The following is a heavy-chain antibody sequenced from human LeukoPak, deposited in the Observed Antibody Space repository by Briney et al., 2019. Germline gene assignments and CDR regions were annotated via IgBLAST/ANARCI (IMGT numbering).Heavy chain of an antibody. CDR3: AHSLRIAVAGPPGVFDY. J-gene: IGHJ4*02. D-gene: IGHD6-19*01. CDR2: IYWDDDK. CDR1: GFSLRTSGVG. V-gene: IGHV2-5*02. Sequence: SGPTLVNPTQTLTLTCTFSGFSLRTSGVGVGWIRQPPGTALEWLALIYWDDDKRYSPSLKSRLTITKDTSKNQVVLTMTNMDPVDTATYYCAHSLRIAVAGPPGVFDYWGQGTLVTVSS.